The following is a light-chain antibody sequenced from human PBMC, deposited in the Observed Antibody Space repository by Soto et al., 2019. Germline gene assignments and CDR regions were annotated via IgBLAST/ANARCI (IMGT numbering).Light chain of an antibody. CDR1: QHISSY. J-gene: IGKJ4*01. V-gene: IGKV1-8*01. Sequence: AIRMTQSPSSFSASTGDRVTITCRASQHISSYLAWYQQEPGKAPKLLIYGASTLQSGVPSRFSGSGSGTNFTLTINSLEPEDFAVYYCQQRSNWPLTFGGGTKVDIK. CDR2: GAS. CDR3: QQRSNWPLT.